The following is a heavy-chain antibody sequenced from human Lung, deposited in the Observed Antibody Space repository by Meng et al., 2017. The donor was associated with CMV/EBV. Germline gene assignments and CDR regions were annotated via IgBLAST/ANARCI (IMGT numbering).Heavy chain of an antibody. CDR2: INWNSGST. J-gene: IGHJ6*02. CDR3: ARGLRAAANDYYYGMDV. V-gene: IGHV3-20*04. D-gene: IGHD6-13*01. Sequence: GGSXRLXCAASGFTFDDYGMSWVRQAPGKGLEWVSGINWNSGSTGFADSVKGRFTISRDNAKNSLYLQMNSLRAEDTALYYCARGLRAAANDYYYGMDVXGQGXTVTVSS. CDR1: GFTFDDYG.